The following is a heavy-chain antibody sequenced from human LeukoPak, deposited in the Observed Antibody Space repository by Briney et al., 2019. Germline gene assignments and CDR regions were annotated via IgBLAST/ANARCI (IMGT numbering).Heavy chain of an antibody. D-gene: IGHD3-3*01. V-gene: IGHV1-69*01. CDR3: ARGPYDFWSGYPLPYYYYYMDV. J-gene: IGHJ6*03. CDR2: IIPIFGTA. CDR1: GGTFSSYA. Sequence: SVKVSCKASGGTFSSYAISWVRQAPGQGLEWMGGIIPIFGTANYAQKFQGRVAITADESTSTAYMELSSLRSEDTAVYYCARGPYDFWSGYPLPYYYYYMDVWGKGTTVTVSS.